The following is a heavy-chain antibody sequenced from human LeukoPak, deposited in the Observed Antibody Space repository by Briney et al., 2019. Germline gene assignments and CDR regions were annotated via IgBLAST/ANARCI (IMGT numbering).Heavy chain of an antibody. D-gene: IGHD2-15*01. CDR3: ARDGGYCSGGTCYDAFDI. J-gene: IGHJ3*02. CDR1: GFAFSNYG. V-gene: IGHV3-48*04. CDR2: IDSSGSTI. Sequence: GGSLRLSCAASGFAFSNYGMNWVRQAPGKGLEWVSYIDSSGSTIYYIDSVKGRFTISRDNAKNSLYLQMNSLRAEDTSVYFCARDGGYCSGGTCYDAFDIWGQGTMVTVSS.